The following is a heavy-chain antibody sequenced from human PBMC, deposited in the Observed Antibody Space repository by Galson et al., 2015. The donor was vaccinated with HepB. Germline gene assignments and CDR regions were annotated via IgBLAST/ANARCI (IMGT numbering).Heavy chain of an antibody. V-gene: IGHV4-4*07. Sequence: ETLSLTCTVSGGSISSYYWSWIRQPAGKGLEWIGRIYTSGSTNYNPSLKSRVTISVDTSKNQFSLKLSSVTAADTAVYYCACGSGQGSYYYGMDVWGQGTTVTVSS. CDR2: IYTSGST. J-gene: IGHJ6*02. D-gene: IGHD3-10*01. CDR1: GGSISSYY. CDR3: ACGSGQGSYYYGMDV.